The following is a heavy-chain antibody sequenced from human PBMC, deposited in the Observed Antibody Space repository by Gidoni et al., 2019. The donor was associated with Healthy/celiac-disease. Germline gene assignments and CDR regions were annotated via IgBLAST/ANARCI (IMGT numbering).Heavy chain of an antibody. Sequence: QVQLQESGPGLVKPSETLSLTCTVSGGSISSYYWSWIRQPPGKGLEWIGYIYYSGSTNYNPSLKSRVTISVDTSKNQFSLKPSSVTAADTAVYYCARHGDILTGFDYWGQGTLVTVSS. CDR2: IYYSGST. CDR1: GGSISSYY. J-gene: IGHJ4*02. CDR3: ARHGDILTGFDY. V-gene: IGHV4-59*08. D-gene: IGHD3-9*01.